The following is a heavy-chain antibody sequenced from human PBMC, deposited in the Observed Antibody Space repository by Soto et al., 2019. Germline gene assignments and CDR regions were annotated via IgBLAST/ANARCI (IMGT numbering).Heavy chain of an antibody. CDR3: AHRGEVATIISDAFDI. D-gene: IGHD5-12*01. CDR1: GISLSTDAVG. V-gene: IGHV2-5*02. CDR2: IYWDDDK. Sequence: QITLKESGPTLVKPTQTLTLTCTFSGISLSTDAVGVAWIRQPPGKALEWLALIYWDDDKRYSPSLKSRLTIIKDTSKNQVVLTMTHMDPVDTATYYCAHRGEVATIISDAFDIWGPGTSVTVSS. J-gene: IGHJ3*02.